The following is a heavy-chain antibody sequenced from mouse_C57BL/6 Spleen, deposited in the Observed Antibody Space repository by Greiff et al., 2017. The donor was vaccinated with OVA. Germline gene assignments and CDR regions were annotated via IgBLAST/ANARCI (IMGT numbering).Heavy chain of an antibody. CDR2: ISSGSSTI. J-gene: IGHJ2*01. D-gene: IGHD1-1*01. Sequence: EVHLVESGGGLVKPGGSLKLSCAASGFTFSDYGMHWVRQAPEKGLEWVAYISSGSSTIYYADTVKGRFTISRDNAKNTLFLQMTSLRSEDTAMYYCVRPGYYGSSLFDYWGQGTTLTVSS. V-gene: IGHV5-17*01. CDR3: VRPGYYGSSLFDY. CDR1: GFTFSDYG.